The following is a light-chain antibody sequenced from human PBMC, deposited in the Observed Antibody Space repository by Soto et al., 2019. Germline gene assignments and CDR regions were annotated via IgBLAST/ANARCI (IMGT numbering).Light chain of an antibody. CDR3: HQRSNWPQT. V-gene: IGKV3-11*01. CDR1: QTISNS. Sequence: VLTQSPATLSLSPGERATLSCRASQTISNSLAWYQQKPGQAPRLLIYDASNRATGIPARFSGSGSGADFTLTINSLEPEDFAVYYCHQRSNWPQTFGQGTKV. CDR2: DAS. J-gene: IGKJ1*01.